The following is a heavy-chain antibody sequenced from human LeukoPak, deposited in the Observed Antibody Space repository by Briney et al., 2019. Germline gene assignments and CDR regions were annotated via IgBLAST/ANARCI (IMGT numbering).Heavy chain of an antibody. CDR2: IKADGTRI. CDR3: ARDDVSPQAFDI. D-gene: IGHD2/OR15-2a*01. Sequence: GGSLRLSCVGYDFPLSSYWMHWVRQAPGKGLEWVAQIKADGTRIVYGDSVKGRFIISRDNAKNTLFLQMNSLRPEDSAVYYCARDDVSPQAFDIWGQGTMVTVSS. J-gene: IGHJ3*02. V-gene: IGHV3-74*01. CDR1: DFPLSSYW.